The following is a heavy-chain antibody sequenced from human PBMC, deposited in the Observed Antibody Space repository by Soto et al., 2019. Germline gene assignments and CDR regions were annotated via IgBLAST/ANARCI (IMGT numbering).Heavy chain of an antibody. CDR3: VRSKGGYSYGTPFDY. Sequence: AGGSLRLSCAASGFTFNIYAMSWVRQAPGKGLEWVSGISGNGGDTDYADSVKGRFTTSRDNAKNSLYLQMNSLRPEDTALYYCVRSKGGYSYGTPFDYWGQGTLVTVSS. CDR2: ISGNGGDT. J-gene: IGHJ4*02. CDR1: GFTFNIYA. V-gene: IGHV3-20*04. D-gene: IGHD5-18*01.